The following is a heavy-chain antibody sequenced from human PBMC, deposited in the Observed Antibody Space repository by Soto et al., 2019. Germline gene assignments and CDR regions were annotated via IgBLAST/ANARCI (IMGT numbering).Heavy chain of an antibody. CDR1: GFSFSNHA. CDR2: IIDDGGRA. J-gene: IGHJ4*02. V-gene: IGHV3-23*01. CDR3: ARDKMEQWLGGGYLDY. Sequence: EVQLLESGGGLVQPGGSLRLSCSASGFSFSNHAMSWVRQAPGKGLEWVSAIIDDGGRAYYADSVKGRFTISRDNYRNTLSLQMNSLRAEDTAVYYCARDKMEQWLGGGYLDYWGQGTQVTVSS. D-gene: IGHD6-19*01.